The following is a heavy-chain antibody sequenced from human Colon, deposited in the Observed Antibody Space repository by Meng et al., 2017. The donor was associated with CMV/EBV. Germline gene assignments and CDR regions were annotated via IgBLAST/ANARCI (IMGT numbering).Heavy chain of an antibody. CDR2: IHQRGSI. V-gene: IGHV4-34*01. Sequence: GGSRSGYQWSWVRPSPGKGLEWIGEIHQRGSINYKSSRGGRVTISVEKSKNQFSLKLSSVTAADTAVYYCARGGGFLHGSMVHFDSWGQGTLVTVSS. D-gene: IGHD2-8*01. CDR3: ARGGGFLHGSMVHFDS. CDR1: GGSRSGYQ. J-gene: IGHJ4*02.